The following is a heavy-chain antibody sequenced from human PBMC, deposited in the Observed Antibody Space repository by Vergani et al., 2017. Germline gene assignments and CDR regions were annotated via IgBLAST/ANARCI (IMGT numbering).Heavy chain of an antibody. V-gene: IGHV1-69*02. CDR3: ARSDGIVVVDNAFDI. CDR2: IIPILGIA. Sequence: QVQLVQSGAEVKKPGSSVKVSCKASGGTFSSYTISWVRQAPGQGLEWMGRIIPILGIANYAQKFQGRVTITSDKSTSTAYMVLRILRSEDTAVYYCARSDGIVVVDNAFDIWGQGTMVAVSA. J-gene: IGHJ3*02. D-gene: IGHD2-15*01. CDR1: GGTFSSYT.